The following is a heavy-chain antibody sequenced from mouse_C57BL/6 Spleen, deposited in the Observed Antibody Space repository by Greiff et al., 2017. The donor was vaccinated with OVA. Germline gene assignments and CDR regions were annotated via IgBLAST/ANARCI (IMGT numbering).Heavy chain of an antibody. V-gene: IGHV1-72*01. CDR3: ASSTVVAYYYAMDY. CDR1: GYTFTSYW. D-gene: IGHD1-1*01. CDR2: IDPNSGGT. J-gene: IGHJ4*01. Sequence: QVQLKQPGAELVKPGASVKLSCKASGYTFTSYWMHWVKQRPGRGLEWIGRIDPNSGGTKYNEKFKSKATLTVDKPSSTAYMQLSSLTSEDSAVYYCASSTVVAYYYAMDYWGQGTSVTVSS.